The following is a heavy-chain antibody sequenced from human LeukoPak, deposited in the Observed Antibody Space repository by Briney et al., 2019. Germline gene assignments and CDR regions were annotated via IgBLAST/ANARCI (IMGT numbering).Heavy chain of an antibody. V-gene: IGHV4-59*01. CDR1: GGSISSYY. CDR2: IYYNGST. Sequence: SETLSLTCTVSGGSISSYYWSWIRQPPGKGLGWIGYIYYNGSTNYDPSLKSRVTISVDTSKNQFSLKLSSVAAADTAMYYCARVSGYDWETFYDYWGQGSLVTVSS. CDR3: ARVSGYDWETFYDY. D-gene: IGHD5-12*01. J-gene: IGHJ4*02.